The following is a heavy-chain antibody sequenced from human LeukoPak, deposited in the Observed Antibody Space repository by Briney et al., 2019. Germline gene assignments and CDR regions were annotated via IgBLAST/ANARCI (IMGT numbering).Heavy chain of an antibody. D-gene: IGHD6-13*01. CDR1: GGSISSYY. CDR3: ARSEGIAAPVDY. CDR2: IYYSGST. V-gene: IGHV4-59*01. Sequence: PSETLSLTCTVSGGSISSYYWSWIRQPPGKGLEWIGYIYYSGSTNYNPSLKSRVTISVDTSKNQFSLKLSSVTAEDTAVYYCARSEGIAAPVDYWGQGTLVTVSS. J-gene: IGHJ4*02.